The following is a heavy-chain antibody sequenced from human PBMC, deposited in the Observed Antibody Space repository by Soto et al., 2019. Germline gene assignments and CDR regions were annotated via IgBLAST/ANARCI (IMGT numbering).Heavy chain of an antibody. D-gene: IGHD6-19*01. CDR2: IYDTESA. Sequence: SETLSITCSVSGESISSGGYYWSWIRHHPGKGLEWIGYIYDTESAYYNPSLKSRVSISMDTSENHFAMRLTSVTAADSAVYYCARASSSASAADYWGQGLQVTVSS. V-gene: IGHV4-31*03. CDR3: ARASSSASAADY. J-gene: IGHJ4*02. CDR1: GESISSGGYY.